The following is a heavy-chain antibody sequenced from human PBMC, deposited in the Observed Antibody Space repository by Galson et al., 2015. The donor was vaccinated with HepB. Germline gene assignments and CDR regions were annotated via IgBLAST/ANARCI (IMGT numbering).Heavy chain of an antibody. CDR1: GGTFSSYA. D-gene: IGHD3-10*01. CDR2: IIPILGIA. CDR3: ARDPGDYYYYYGMDV. V-gene: IGHV1-69*04. J-gene: IGHJ6*02. Sequence: SVKVSCKASGGTFSSYAISWVRQAPGQGLEWMGRIIPILGIANYAQKFQGRVTITADKSTSTAYMELSSLRSEDTAVYYCARDPGDYYYYYGMDVWGQGTTVTVSS.